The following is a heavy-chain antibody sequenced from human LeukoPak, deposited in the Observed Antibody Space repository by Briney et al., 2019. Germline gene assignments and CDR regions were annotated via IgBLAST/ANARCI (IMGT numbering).Heavy chain of an antibody. CDR2: ISWNSGSI. J-gene: IGHJ4*02. D-gene: IGHD5-12*01. CDR3: AKDASGYDWAYFDY. V-gene: IGHV3-9*01. CDR1: GFTFDDYA. Sequence: PGGSLRLSCAAPGFTFDDYAMHWVRQAPGKGLEWVSGISWNSGSIGYADSVKGRFTISRDNAKNSLYLQMNSLRAEDTALYYCAKDASGYDWAYFDYWGQGTLVTVSS.